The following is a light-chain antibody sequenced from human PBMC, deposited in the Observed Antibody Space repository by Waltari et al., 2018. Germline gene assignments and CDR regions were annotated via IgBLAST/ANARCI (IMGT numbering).Light chain of an antibody. CDR2: EGT. V-gene: IGLV2-23*01. Sequence: QSALTQPASVSGSPGQSITISCAGATSDVVTYSLVSWYQQHPGNPPELMIHEGTQRPSGISNRFSGSNSDNTASLTISGLQFEDEAYYYCCSYAGSSPLFGGGTRVTVL. J-gene: IGLJ3*02. CDR3: CSYAGSSPL. CDR1: TSDVVTYSL.